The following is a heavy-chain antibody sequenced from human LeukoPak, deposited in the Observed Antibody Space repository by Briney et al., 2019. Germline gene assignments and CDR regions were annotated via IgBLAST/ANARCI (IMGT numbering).Heavy chain of an antibody. CDR3: ARGYYGSGSYSETNFDY. J-gene: IGHJ4*02. V-gene: IGHV3-21*01. D-gene: IGHD3-10*01. CDR1: GFTFSSYS. Sequence: GGSLRLSCAASGFTFSSYSMNWVRQAPGKGLEWVSSISSSSSYIYYADSVKGRFTISRDNAKNSLYLQMNSLRAEDTAVYYCARGYYGSGSYSETNFDYWGQGTLVTVSS. CDR2: ISSSSSYI.